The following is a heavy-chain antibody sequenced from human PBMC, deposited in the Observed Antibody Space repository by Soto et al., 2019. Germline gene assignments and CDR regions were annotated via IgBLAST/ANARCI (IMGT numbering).Heavy chain of an antibody. CDR1: GFTVSSNY. V-gene: IGHV3-66*01. Sequence: GSLRLSCAASGFTVSSNYMSWVRQAPGKGLEWVSVIYSGGSTYYADSVKGRFTISRDNSKNTLYLQMNSLRAEDTAVYYCAKVFTTLLTLCSFHYWGQGTLVTVSS. J-gene: IGHJ4*02. CDR3: AKVFTTLLTLCSFHY. CDR2: IYSGGST. D-gene: IGHD2-15*01.